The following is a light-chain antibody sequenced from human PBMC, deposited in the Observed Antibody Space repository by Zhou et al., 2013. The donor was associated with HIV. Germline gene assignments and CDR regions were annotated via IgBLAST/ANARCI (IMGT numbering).Light chain of an antibody. CDR1: QGISTY. CDR3: QQYNTLVT. V-gene: IGKV1-8*01. Sequence: AIVITQSPSSLSASTGDRVTITCRANQGISTYLAWYQQKPGKAPKLLMYGASTLQSGVPSRFSGSGSGTEFTLTISSLQPDDFATYYCQQYNTLVTFGQGTKLEIK. J-gene: IGKJ2*01. CDR2: GAS.